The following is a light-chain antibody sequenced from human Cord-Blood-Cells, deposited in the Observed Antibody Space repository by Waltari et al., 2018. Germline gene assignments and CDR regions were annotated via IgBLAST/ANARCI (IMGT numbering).Light chain of an antibody. V-gene: IGKV4-1*01. J-gene: IGKJ1*01. CDR1: QSVLYSSNNKYY. CDR3: QQYYSTPWT. CDR2: WAS. Sequence: DIVMTHSPDSLAVSLGERASINCKSSQSVLYSSNNKYYLAWYQQKPGQPPKLLIYWASTRESGVPDRFSGSGSGTDFTLTISSLQAEDVAVYYCQQYYSTPWTFGQGTKVEIK.